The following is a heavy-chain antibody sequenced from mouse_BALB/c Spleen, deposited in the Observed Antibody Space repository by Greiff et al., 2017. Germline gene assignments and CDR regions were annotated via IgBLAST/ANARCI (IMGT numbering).Heavy chain of an antibody. CDR3: ARGGYYGNFLDY. CDR2: IYPYNGGT. J-gene: IGHJ4*01. CDR1: GYTFTDYN. V-gene: IGHV1S29*02. Sequence: EVQLQQSGPELVKPGASVKISCKASGYTFTDYNMHWVKQSHGKSLEWIGYIYPYNGGTGYNQKFKSKATLTVDNSSSTAYMELRSLTSEDSAVYYCARGGYYGNFLDYWGRGTSVTVSS. D-gene: IGHD2-1*01.